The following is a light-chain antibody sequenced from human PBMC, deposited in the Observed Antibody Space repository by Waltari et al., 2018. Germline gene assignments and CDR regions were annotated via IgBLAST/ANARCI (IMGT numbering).Light chain of an antibody. Sequence: QTVVTQEPSLSVSPGGTVTLTCALSSGSVSSTSYPTWYQQTPGQPPRTLVYKGISRSSGVPHRFSGSILGNTAALTITGAQADDESDYYCSMYMGSGVWVFGGGTKLTVL. J-gene: IGLJ3*02. CDR2: KGI. CDR3: SMYMGSGVWV. V-gene: IGLV8-61*01. CDR1: SGSVSSTSY.